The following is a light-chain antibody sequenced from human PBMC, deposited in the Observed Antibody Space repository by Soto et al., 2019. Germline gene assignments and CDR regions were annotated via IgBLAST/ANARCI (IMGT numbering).Light chain of an antibody. CDR2: EVS. V-gene: IGLV2-8*01. J-gene: IGLJ1*01. Sequence: QSVLTQPPSASGSPGQSVTISCTGSSSDVGEYKYVSWYQQHPGKAPKLVIYEVSKRPPGVPNRFSGSKSGNTASLTVSGLQSEDEAEYYCSPYAGNNIYVIGTGTKVTVL. CDR1: SSDVGEYKY. CDR3: SPYAGNNIYV.